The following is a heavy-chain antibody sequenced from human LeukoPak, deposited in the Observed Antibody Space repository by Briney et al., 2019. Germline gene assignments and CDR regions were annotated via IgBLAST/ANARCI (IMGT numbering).Heavy chain of an antibody. J-gene: IGHJ4*02. CDR2: ISGSGGST. D-gene: IGHD4-17*01. CDR3: AKGNGDYVRWYYFDY. Sequence: GGSLRLSCAASGFTFSSYAMSWVRQAPGKGLEWVSAISGSGGSTYYADSVKGRFTISGDNSKNTLYLQMNSLRAEDTAVYYCAKGNGDYVRWYYFDYWGQGTLVTVSS. V-gene: IGHV3-23*01. CDR1: GFTFSSYA.